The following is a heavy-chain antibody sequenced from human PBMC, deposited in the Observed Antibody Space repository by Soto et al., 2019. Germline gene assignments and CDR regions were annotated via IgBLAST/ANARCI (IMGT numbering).Heavy chain of an antibody. Sequence: GGSLRLSCAASGFTFSSYSMNWVRQAPGKGLEWVSYISSSSSTIYYADSVKGRFTISRDNAKNSLYLQMNSLRAEDTAVYYCARDIGHALRYYFDYWGQGTLVTVSS. J-gene: IGHJ4*02. CDR2: ISSSSSTI. CDR3: ARDIGHALRYYFDY. D-gene: IGHD2-15*01. CDR1: GFTFSSYS. V-gene: IGHV3-48*01.